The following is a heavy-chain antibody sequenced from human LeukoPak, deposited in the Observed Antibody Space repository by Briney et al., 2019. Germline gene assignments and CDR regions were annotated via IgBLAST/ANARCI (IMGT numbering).Heavy chain of an antibody. Sequence: SETPSLTCTVSGGSISSYYWSWIRQPPGKGLEWIGYIYYSGSTNYNPSLKSRVTISVDTSKNQFSLKLSSVTAADTAVYYCARLYSSSWTIYYFDYWGQGTLVTVSS. CDR2: IYYSGST. V-gene: IGHV4-59*01. D-gene: IGHD6-13*01. CDR3: ARLYSSSWTIYYFDY. CDR1: GGSISSYY. J-gene: IGHJ4*02.